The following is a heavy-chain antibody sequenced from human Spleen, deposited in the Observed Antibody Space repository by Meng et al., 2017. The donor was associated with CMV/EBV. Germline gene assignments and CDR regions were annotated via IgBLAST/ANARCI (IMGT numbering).Heavy chain of an antibody. CDR1: GYIFTDYY. D-gene: IGHD5-24*01. J-gene: IGHJ4*02. Sequence: GGSLRLSCAASGYIFTDYYMHWVRQAPGQGPEWMGWINPHSGDTDYAQNFQGRVTMTRDTSISTAYMELSRLRYDDTAIYYCAKGGQGSQSLDYWGQGTLVTVSS. CDR3: AKGGQGSQSLDY. V-gene: IGHV1-2*02. CDR2: INPHSGDT.